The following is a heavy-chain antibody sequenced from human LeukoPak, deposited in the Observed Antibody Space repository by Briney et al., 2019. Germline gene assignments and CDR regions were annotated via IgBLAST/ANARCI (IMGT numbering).Heavy chain of an antibody. CDR2: ISYDGSNK. V-gene: IGHV3-30-3*01. J-gene: IGHJ4*02. D-gene: IGHD3-3*01. Sequence: GGSLRLSCAASGFTFSSYAMHWVRQAPGKGLEWVAVISYDGSNKYYADTVKGRFTISRDNSKNTLYLQMNSLRAEDTAVYYCAKGPFDFWSGYYRGDYFDYWGQGTLVTVSS. CDR1: GFTFSSYA. CDR3: AKGPFDFWSGYYRGDYFDY.